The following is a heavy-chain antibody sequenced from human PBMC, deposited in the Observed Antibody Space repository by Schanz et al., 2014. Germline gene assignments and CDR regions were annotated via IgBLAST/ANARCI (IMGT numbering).Heavy chain of an antibody. CDR2: VSRSTPDI. D-gene: IGHD1-26*01. Sequence: EVHLLESGGGLVQPGGSLRLSCAASGFTFSSYAMSWVRQAPGKGLEWVSYVSRSTPDIYYADSVKGRFTISRDNTKNSLFLQLNSLRADDTAVYYCARNRGSGGQNWYFDLWGRGTLVTVSS. J-gene: IGHJ2*01. CDR1: GFTFSSYA. CDR3: ARNRGSGGQNWYFDL. V-gene: IGHV3-48*04.